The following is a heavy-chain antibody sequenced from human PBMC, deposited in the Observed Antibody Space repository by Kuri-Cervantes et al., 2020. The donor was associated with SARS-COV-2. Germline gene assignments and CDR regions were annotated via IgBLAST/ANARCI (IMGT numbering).Heavy chain of an antibody. CDR1: GGSFSGYY. V-gene: IGHV4-34*01. D-gene: IGHD3-22*01. CDR2: INHSGST. Sequence: GSLRLSCAVYGGSFSGYYWSWIRQPPGKGLEWIGEINHSGSTNYNPSLRSRVTISVDTSKNQFSLKLGSVTAADTAVYYCARGRDYYDSSGYPDSEYFQHWGQGTLVTVSS. CDR3: ARGRDYYDSSGYPDSEYFQH. J-gene: IGHJ1*01.